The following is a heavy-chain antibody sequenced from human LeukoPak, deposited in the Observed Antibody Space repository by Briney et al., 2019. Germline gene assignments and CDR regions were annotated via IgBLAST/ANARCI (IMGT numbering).Heavy chain of an antibody. V-gene: IGHV3-74*01. CDR1: GFTFSNYW. CDR2: INRDGTST. Sequence: PGGSLRLSCAASGFTFSNYWMNWVRQDPGKGLVWVSRINRDGTSTSYGDSVKGRFTISRDNAKNTLYLQMSSLRAEDTALYYCARSLSGSFNPTNFDYWGQGTLVTVSS. D-gene: IGHD1-26*01. J-gene: IGHJ4*02. CDR3: ARSLSGSFNPTNFDY.